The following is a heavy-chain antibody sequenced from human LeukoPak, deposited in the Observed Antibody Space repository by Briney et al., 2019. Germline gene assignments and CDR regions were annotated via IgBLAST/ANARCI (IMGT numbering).Heavy chain of an antibody. D-gene: IGHD1-26*01. CDR1: GLRFSSYS. Sequence: GGSLRLSCAASGLRFSSYSMNWVRQAPGKGLEWVSYISHTGSTMSYADSVKGRFTISRDNARNSLHLQMNSLRAEDTAVYYCARVGIYWYFDLWGRGTLVTVSS. CDR3: ARVGIYWYFDL. V-gene: IGHV3-48*04. J-gene: IGHJ2*01. CDR2: ISHTGSTM.